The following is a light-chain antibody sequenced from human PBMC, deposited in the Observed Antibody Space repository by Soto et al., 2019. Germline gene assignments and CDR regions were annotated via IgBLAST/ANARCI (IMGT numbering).Light chain of an antibody. CDR1: QSVGSD. J-gene: IGKJ4*01. Sequence: EIVMTHSPATLFVSPVGRATLSCRASQSVGSDLAWYQQKPGQSPRLVIYDIFTRATGVPTRISGSGSGTEFTLTITSLQSEAFERYSCKQYNLCPLTFGLET. CDR3: KQYNLCPLT. V-gene: IGKV3D-15*01. CDR2: DIF.